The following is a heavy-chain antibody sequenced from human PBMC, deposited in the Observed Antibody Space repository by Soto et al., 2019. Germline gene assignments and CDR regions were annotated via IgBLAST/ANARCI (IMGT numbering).Heavy chain of an antibody. V-gene: IGHV1-18*01. CDR2: ISAYNGNT. CDR1: GYGFSIYG. D-gene: IGHD3-22*01. J-gene: IGHJ4*02. CDR3: ARVGYYDSSGYLFDY. Sequence: VSVNLSCKAAGYGFSIYGISWVRQAPGQGLEWMGWISAYNGNTNYAQKLQGRVTMTTDTSTSTAYMELRSLRSDDTAVYYCARVGYYDSSGYLFDYWGQGTLLTVSS.